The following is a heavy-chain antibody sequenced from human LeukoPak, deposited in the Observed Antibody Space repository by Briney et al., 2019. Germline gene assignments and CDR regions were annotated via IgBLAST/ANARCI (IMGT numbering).Heavy chain of an antibody. CDR2: ISMGGDIT. V-gene: IGHV3-30*19. J-gene: IGHJ4*02. CDR3: ARDTIGGIPDYIDY. D-gene: IGHD3-16*01. Sequence: GRSLRLSCAASGFTFSSYGMHWVRQAPGKGLEWVAAISMGGDITVYTDSVRGRFTISRDNSRSTLYLQMNSLRLDDTALYFCARDTIGGIPDYIDYWGQGTLVTLSS. CDR1: GFTFSSYG.